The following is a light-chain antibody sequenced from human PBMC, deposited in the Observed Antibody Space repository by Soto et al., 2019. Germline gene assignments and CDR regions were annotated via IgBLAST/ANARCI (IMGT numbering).Light chain of an antibody. CDR3: CSYAGSYTYV. CDR2: DVS. J-gene: IGLJ2*01. CDR1: SSDVGGYKY. Sequence: QSALTQPPSASGSPGQSVTISCTGTSSDVGGYKYVSWYQQHPGKAPKLMIYDVSKRPSGVPDRFSGSKSGNTASLTISGLQAEDEADYYCCSYAGSYTYVFGGGTKLTVL. V-gene: IGLV2-11*01.